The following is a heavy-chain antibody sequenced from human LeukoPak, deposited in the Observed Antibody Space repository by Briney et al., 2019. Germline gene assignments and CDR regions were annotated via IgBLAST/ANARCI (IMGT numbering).Heavy chain of an antibody. CDR2: IYSGGST. D-gene: IGHD5-18*01. J-gene: IGHJ5*02. Sequence: GGSRRFSGAAPGLTAIGNYLAWFGKAPGKGLNGVSVIYSGGSTYYADSVKGRFTISRDNSKNTLYLQMNSLRAEDTAVYYCARDTRRIQLSSFDPWGQGTLVTVSS. V-gene: IGHV3-53*05. CDR1: GLTAIGNY. CDR3: ARDTRRIQLSSFDP.